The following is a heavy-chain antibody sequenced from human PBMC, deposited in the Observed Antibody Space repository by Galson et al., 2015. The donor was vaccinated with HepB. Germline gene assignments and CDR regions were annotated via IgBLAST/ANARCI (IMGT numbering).Heavy chain of an antibody. Sequence: SLRLSCAASGFTFTNYGIHWVRQAPGKGLEWVAVIWYDGNSKQYADSVKGRFTISRDNSRNTVYLQMNTLRVEDTAVYYCVRDAKRDTGIDYMDVGGKGTTVTVSS. CDR2: IWYDGNSK. CDR3: VRDAKRDTGIDYMDV. CDR1: GFTFTNYG. J-gene: IGHJ6*03. D-gene: IGHD5-18*01. V-gene: IGHV3-33*01.